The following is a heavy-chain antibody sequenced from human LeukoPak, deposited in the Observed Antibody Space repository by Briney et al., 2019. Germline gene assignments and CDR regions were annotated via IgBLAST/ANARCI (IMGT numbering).Heavy chain of an antibody. CDR3: ARVPFWSGYPGYYYGMDV. J-gene: IGHJ6*02. V-gene: IGHV4-30-4*01. CDR1: GGSISSGDYY. Sequence: PSETLSLTCTVSGGSISSGDYYWSWIRQPPGKGLEWIGYIYYSGSTYYNPSLKSRVTISVDTSKNQFSLKLSSVTAADTAVYSCARVPFWSGYPGYYYGMDVWGQGTTVTVSS. CDR2: IYYSGST. D-gene: IGHD3-3*01.